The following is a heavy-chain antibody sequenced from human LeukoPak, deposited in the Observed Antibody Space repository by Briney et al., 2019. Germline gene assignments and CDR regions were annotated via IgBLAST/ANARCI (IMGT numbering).Heavy chain of an antibody. CDR3: ARDGYQPLDVTYFQH. D-gene: IGHD2-2*01. Sequence: ASVKVSCKASGYTFTGYYMHWVRQAPGQGLEWMGRINPNSGGTNYAQKFQGRVTMTRDTSTSTAYMELRSLRSDDTAVYYCARDGYQPLDVTYFQHWGQGTLVTVSS. V-gene: IGHV1-2*06. CDR1: GYTFTGYY. CDR2: INPNSGGT. J-gene: IGHJ1*01.